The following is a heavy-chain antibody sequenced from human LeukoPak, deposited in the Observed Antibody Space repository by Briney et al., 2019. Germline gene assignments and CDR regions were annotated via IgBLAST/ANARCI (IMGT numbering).Heavy chain of an antibody. CDR1: GFTFSSYG. D-gene: IGHD3-3*01. CDR3: AKDRTIFGVVIGGYFDY. CDR2: IRYDGSNK. V-gene: IGHV3-30*02. Sequence: GGSLRLSCAASGFTFSSYGMHWVRQAPGKGLEWVAFIRYDGSNKYYADSVKGRFTISRDNSKNTLYLQMDSLRAEDTAVYYCAKDRTIFGVVIGGYFDYWGQGTLVTVSS. J-gene: IGHJ4*02.